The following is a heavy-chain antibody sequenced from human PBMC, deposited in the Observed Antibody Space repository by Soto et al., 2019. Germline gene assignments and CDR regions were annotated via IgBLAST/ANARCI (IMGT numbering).Heavy chain of an antibody. CDR2: IYPGDSDT. Sequence: VESLKISCETFGYSFTTYWIAWVRQMPGKGLEWMGIIYPGDSDTRYSPSFQGQVTISADKSINTAYLQWSSLKASDTAMYYCARTYYYDSSGYYPLGYWGQGTLVNVSS. CDR3: ARTYYYDSSGYYPLGY. D-gene: IGHD3-22*01. J-gene: IGHJ4*02. V-gene: IGHV5-51*01. CDR1: GYSFTTYW.